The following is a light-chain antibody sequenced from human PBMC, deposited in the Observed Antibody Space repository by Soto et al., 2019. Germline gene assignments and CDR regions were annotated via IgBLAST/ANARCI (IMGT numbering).Light chain of an antibody. Sequence: EIVMTQSPATLSVSPGERATLSCRASQSVSSNLAWYQQKPGQAPRLLIYGASISATGIPARFSGSGSGTEFTLTISNLQSEDFAVYYCQQYNDWPPLTFGGGTKVEIK. CDR1: QSVSSN. V-gene: IGKV3D-15*03. CDR3: QQYNDWPPLT. CDR2: GAS. J-gene: IGKJ4*01.